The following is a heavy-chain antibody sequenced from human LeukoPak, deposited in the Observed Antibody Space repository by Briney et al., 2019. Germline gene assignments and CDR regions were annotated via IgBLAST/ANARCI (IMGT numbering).Heavy chain of an antibody. CDR3: AKDRGRFRGDFDC. D-gene: IGHD3-10*01. Sequence: GRSLRLSGAAPGSTFISHAMSWSGQPPGKGLNWFSAISGSGGSTYYADSVKGRFTISRDNSKNTLYLQMNSLRAEDTAVYYCAKDRGRFRGDFDCWGQGTLVTVSS. J-gene: IGHJ4*02. V-gene: IGHV3-23*01. CDR2: ISGSGGST. CDR1: GSTFISHA.